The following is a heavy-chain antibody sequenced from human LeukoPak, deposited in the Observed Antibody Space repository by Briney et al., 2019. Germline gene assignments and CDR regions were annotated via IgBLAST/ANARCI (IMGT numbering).Heavy chain of an antibody. CDR1: GFTFSSYG. CDR2: ISYDGSNK. CDR3: AKDSNYDFWSGSYYYYGMDV. V-gene: IGHV3-30*18. D-gene: IGHD3-3*01. J-gene: IGHJ6*02. Sequence: PGGSLRLSCAASGFTFSSYGMHWVRQAPGKGLEWVAVISYDGSNKYYADSVKGRFTISRDNSKNTLYLQMNSLRAEDTAVYYCAKDSNYDFWSGSYYYYGMDVWGQGTTVTVSS.